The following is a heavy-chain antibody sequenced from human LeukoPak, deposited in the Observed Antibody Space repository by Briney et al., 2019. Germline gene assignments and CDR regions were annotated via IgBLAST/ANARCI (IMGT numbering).Heavy chain of an antibody. CDR2: ISYDEGTI. Sequence: GGSLRLSCAASGFMFSDYFMSWIRQAPGKGLEWVAVISYDEGTISYADSVKGRFTISRDNSKNTLYLQMNSLRAEDTAVYYCAKDGGILTGYYLYNWFDPWGQGTLVTVSS. J-gene: IGHJ5*02. V-gene: IGHV3-30*18. D-gene: IGHD3-9*01. CDR3: AKDGGILTGYYLYNWFDP. CDR1: GFMFSDYF.